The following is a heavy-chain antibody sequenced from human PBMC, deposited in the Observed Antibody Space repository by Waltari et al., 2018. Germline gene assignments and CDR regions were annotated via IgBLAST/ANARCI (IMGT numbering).Heavy chain of an antibody. CDR2: IYHGGGT. CDR3: ASYDFWSGYTV. J-gene: IGHJ4*02. CDR1: GSSISSGSY. V-gene: IGHV4-38-2*02. Sequence: QVQLQESGPGLVKPSETLSLTCTVSGSSISSGSYWGWIRQPPGKGLEWSGSIYHGGGTYYNPSLKSRVTISVDTSKNQFSLKLSSVTAADTAVYYCASYDFWSGYTVWGQGTLVTVSS. D-gene: IGHD3-3*01.